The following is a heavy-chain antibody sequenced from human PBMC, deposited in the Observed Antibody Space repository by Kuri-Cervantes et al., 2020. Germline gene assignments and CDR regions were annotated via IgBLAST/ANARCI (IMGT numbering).Heavy chain of an antibody. V-gene: IGHV3-7*01. CDR1: GFTFSDYW. CDR3: ARDFSSGWAEYYFDY. J-gene: IGHJ4*02. D-gene: IGHD6-19*01. CDR2: IDQDGSVK. Sequence: GESLKISCAASGFTFSDYWMNWVRQAPGKGLEWVANIDQDGSVKYYVGSVKGRFAISRDNAKNSLYLQMNSLRAEDTAVYYCARDFSSGWAEYYFDYWGQGALVTVSS.